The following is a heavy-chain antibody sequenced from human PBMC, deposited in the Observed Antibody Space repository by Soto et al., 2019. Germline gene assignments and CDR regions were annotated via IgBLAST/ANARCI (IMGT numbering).Heavy chain of an antibody. CDR3: ARSPPSTCDFWSGYYVPDAFDI. CDR1: GYTFTSYG. Sequence: ASVKVSCKASGYTFTSYGISWVRQAPGQGLEWMGWISAYNGNTNYAQKLQGRVTMTTDTSTSTAYMELRSLRSDDTAVYYCARSPPSTCDFWSGYYVPDAFDIWGQGTMVTVSS. CDR2: ISAYNGNT. J-gene: IGHJ3*02. D-gene: IGHD3-3*01. V-gene: IGHV1-18*01.